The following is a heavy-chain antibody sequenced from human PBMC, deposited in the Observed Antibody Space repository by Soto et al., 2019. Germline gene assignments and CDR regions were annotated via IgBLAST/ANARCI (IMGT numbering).Heavy chain of an antibody. J-gene: IGHJ4*02. CDR2: VNVDDST. V-gene: IGHV3-23*01. CDR3: AKNYYLDN. CDR1: GFTFSPYA. Sequence: EVQLLESGGGLAQPGGSLRLSCAASGFTFSPYAMSWVRQAPGKGLEWVSSVNVDDSTYYANSVKGRFTISRDNSKNTVNLQMNSLRAEDTAIYYCAKNYYLDNWAQGTLVTVSS.